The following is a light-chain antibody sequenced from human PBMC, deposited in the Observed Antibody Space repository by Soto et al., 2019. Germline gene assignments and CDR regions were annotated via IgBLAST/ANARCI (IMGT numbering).Light chain of an antibody. CDR2: GAS. CDR3: QQRSSSPMT. J-gene: IGKJ5*01. V-gene: IGKV3-11*01. Sequence: FSQCPATFSLPPGKMSSLTLTASQSVSRYLAWYQQKPGQAPRLLIYGASNRATGIPARFSGSGSGTEFTLTISSLQPEDFAVYYCQQRSSSPMTFGQGTRVEIK. CDR1: QSVSRY.